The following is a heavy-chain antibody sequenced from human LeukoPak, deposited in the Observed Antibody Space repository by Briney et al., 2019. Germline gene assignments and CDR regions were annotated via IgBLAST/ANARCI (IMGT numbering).Heavy chain of an antibody. CDR2: INPNSGGT. D-gene: IGHD4-17*01. V-gene: IGHV1-2*02. J-gene: IGHJ4*02. CDR3: ARIRYGDYVGFDY. CDR1: GYTFTGYY. Sequence: GASVKVSCKASGYTFTGYYMHWVRQAPGQGLEWMGWINPNSGGTNYAQKFQGRVTMTGDTSITTAYMEVSRLRSDDTAVYYCARIRYGDYVGFDYWGQGTLVTVSS.